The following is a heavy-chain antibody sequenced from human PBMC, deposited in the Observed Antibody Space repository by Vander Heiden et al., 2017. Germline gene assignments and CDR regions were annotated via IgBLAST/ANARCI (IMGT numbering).Heavy chain of an antibody. CDR3: ARAILWELLGVSFDY. Sequence: QVQLVQSGAEVKKPGASVKVSCKASGYTFTSYYMHRVRQATGQGLEWMGIINPSGGSTSYAKKFQGRVTMTRDTSTSTVYMELSSLRSEDTAVYYCARAILWELLGVSFDYWGQGTLVTVSS. J-gene: IGHJ4*02. V-gene: IGHV1-46*01. CDR1: GYTFTSYY. D-gene: IGHD1-26*01. CDR2: INPSGGST.